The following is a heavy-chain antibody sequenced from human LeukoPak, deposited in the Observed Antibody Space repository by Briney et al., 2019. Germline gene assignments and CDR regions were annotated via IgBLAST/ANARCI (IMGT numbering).Heavy chain of an antibody. CDR2: IKQDGSVK. Sequence: GGSLRLSCEASGFTLTDNWMSWVRQAPGKGLEWLANIKQDGSVKYYVDSEKGRFTISRDNAKNSLFLQMNSLRAEDTAVYYCARDVGWDSSLVTTTRSDYWGQGTLVTVSS. J-gene: IGHJ4*02. D-gene: IGHD2-21*02. V-gene: IGHV3-7*01. CDR3: ARDVGWDSSLVTTTRSDY. CDR1: GFTLTDNW.